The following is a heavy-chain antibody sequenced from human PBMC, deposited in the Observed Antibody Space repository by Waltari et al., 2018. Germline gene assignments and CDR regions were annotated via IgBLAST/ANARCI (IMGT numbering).Heavy chain of an antibody. V-gene: IGHV3-30-3*01. Sequence: VQLVESGGGVVQPGRSLRLSCAASGLPFSSYTMHWVRQAPGKGLEWVALISYDGSNKYYADSVRGRFTISRDNSKNTLYLQMNSLRTEDTAVYYCARDLNSGWYYFDYWGQGTLVTVSS. CDR3: ARDLNSGWYYFDY. CDR2: ISYDGSNK. D-gene: IGHD6-19*01. J-gene: IGHJ4*02. CDR1: GLPFSSYT.